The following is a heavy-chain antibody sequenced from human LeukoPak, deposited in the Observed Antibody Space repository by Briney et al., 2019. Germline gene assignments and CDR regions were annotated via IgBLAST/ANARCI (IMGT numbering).Heavy chain of an antibody. V-gene: IGHV4-61*03. Sequence: PSETLSLTCTVSGDSINSRSYYWDWIRQPPGKGLEWIGYVFNSGITNYNPSLKSRVTISLDTPKNHFSLKLSSVTAADTAVYYCARGASYFDYWGQGTLVTVSS. CDR2: VFNSGIT. CDR1: GDSINSRSYY. CDR3: ARGASYFDY. J-gene: IGHJ4*02. D-gene: IGHD3-16*01.